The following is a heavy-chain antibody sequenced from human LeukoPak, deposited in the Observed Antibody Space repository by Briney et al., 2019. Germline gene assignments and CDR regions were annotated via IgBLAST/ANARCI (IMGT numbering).Heavy chain of an antibody. V-gene: IGHV1-8*01. CDR2: MNPNSGNT. CDR1: GYTFTSYD. J-gene: IGHJ4*02. CDR3: ARRVSITIFGGVITYYFDY. D-gene: IGHD3-3*01. Sequence: ASVKVSCKASGYTFTSYDINWVRQATGQGLEWMGWMNPNSGNTGYAQKFQGRVTMTRNTSISTAYMELSSLRSEDTAVYYCARRVSITIFGGVITYYFDYWGQGTLVTVSS.